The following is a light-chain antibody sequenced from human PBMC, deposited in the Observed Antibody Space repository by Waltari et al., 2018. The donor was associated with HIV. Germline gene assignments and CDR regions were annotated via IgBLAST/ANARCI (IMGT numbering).Light chain of an antibody. CDR3: AAWDDSLPGYV. CDR2: RND. V-gene: IGLV1-44*01. J-gene: IGLJ1*01. Sequence: QSVLTQPPSTSGTPGQRVTIPCSGTASNIRTNSVNWYQPLPGTAPKVLIYRNDQRPSGVPDRLSASKSGTSASLAISGLRSEDEADYYCAAWDDSLPGYVFGSGTKVTVL. CDR1: ASNIRTNS.